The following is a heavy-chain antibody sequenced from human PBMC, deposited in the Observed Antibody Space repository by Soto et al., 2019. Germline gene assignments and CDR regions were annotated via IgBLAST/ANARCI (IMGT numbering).Heavy chain of an antibody. V-gene: IGHV3-23*01. Sequence: EVQLLESGGKLVQPGGSLRLSCAASGFTFGSYAMSWVRQAPGKGLEWVSAISASGTSTYYAGSVRGRFTISRDNSKNTLFVQMNSLRAEDTAVYYCAKDGCASTNCYADYHWGQGTLVTVSS. D-gene: IGHD2-2*01. CDR3: AKDGCASTNCYADYH. CDR2: ISASGTST. J-gene: IGHJ4*02. CDR1: GFTFGSYA.